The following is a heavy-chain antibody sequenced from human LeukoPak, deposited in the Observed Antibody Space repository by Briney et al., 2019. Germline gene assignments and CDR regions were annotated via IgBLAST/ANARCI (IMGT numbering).Heavy chain of an antibody. Sequence: PSETLSLTCTVSGGSISSGGYYWSWIRQPPGKGLEWIGYIYHSGSTYYNPSLKSRVTISVDRSKNQFSLKLSSVTAADTAVYYCARVLTMVRGVIMNYFDYWGQGTLVTVSS. V-gene: IGHV4-30-2*01. CDR1: GGSISSGGYY. J-gene: IGHJ4*02. CDR3: ARVLTMVRGVIMNYFDY. D-gene: IGHD3-10*01. CDR2: IYHSGST.